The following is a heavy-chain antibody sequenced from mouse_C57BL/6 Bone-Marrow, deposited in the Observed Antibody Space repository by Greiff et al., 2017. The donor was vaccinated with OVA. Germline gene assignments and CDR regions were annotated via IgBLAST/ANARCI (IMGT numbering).Heavy chain of an antibody. D-gene: IGHD1-1*01. CDR1: GYTFTSYW. CDR2: INPSNGGT. Sequence: QVQLQQPGTELVKPGASVKLSCKASGYTFTSYWMHWVKQRPGQGLEWIGNINPSNGGTNYNEKFKSKATLTVDKSSSTAYMQLSSLTSEDSAVYYCARGGGYYYGSSFFDYWGQGTTLTVSS. V-gene: IGHV1-53*01. J-gene: IGHJ2*01. CDR3: ARGGGYYYGSSFFDY.